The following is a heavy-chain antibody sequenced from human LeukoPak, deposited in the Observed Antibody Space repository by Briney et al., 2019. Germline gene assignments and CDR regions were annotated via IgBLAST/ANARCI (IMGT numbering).Heavy chain of an antibody. Sequence: KPSETLSLTCTVSGASISSYYWSWIRQPPGKGLEWVGYFYSAGSTKYNPSLKSRVTMSIDTSKNQFSLTLTSVTAADTAVYYCARLAWYLQPHADASDIWGQGTMVTVSS. D-gene: IGHD2-15*01. J-gene: IGHJ3*02. CDR2: FYSAGST. CDR1: GASISSYY. V-gene: IGHV4-59*01. CDR3: ARLAWYLQPHADASDI.